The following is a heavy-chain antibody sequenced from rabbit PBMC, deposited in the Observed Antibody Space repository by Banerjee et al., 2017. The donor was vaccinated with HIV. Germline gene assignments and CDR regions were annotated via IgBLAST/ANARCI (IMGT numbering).Heavy chain of an antibody. CDR3: ARDNTVGSGYVFGL. J-gene: IGHJ4*01. D-gene: IGHD1-1*01. V-gene: IGHV1S45*01. Sequence: QEQLEESGGGLVKPEGSLTLTCTASGFSFSSSYWICWVRQAPGKGLEWIACIAAGSSGSTYYASWAKGRFTISKTSSTTVTLQMTSLTAADTATYFCARDNTVGSGYVFGLWGPGTLVTVS. CDR1: GFSFSSSYW. CDR2: IAAGSSGST.